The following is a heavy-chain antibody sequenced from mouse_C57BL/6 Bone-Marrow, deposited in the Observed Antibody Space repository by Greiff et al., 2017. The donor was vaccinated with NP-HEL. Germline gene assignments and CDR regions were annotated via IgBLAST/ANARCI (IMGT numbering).Heavy chain of an antibody. Sequence: VQLQQPGAELVKPGASVKLSCKASGYTFTSYWMQWVKQRPGQGLEWIGEIDPSDSFTNSNQKFKGKATLTVDTSSSTAYMQLSSLTSEDSAVYDCASDSSGYLVAYWGQGTLVTVSA. D-gene: IGHD3-2*02. CDR2: IDPSDSFT. CDR3: ASDSSGYLVAY. J-gene: IGHJ3*01. CDR1: GYTFTSYW. V-gene: IGHV1-50*01.